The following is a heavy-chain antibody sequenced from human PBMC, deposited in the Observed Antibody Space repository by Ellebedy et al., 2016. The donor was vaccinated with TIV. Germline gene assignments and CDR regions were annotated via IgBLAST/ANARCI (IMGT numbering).Heavy chain of an antibody. CDR1: GVSISGFH. D-gene: IGHD6-25*01. CDR2: IYFSGSS. J-gene: IGHJ6*02. CDR3: ARGPYSSGGYTIDV. V-gene: IGHV4-59*12. Sequence: MPSETLSLTCTVSGVSISGFHWTWIRQPPGKGLAWIGYIYFSGSSHYNPSLKSRVTMSLDTSKNQFSLDLSSVTAADTAIYNCARGPYSSGGYTIDVWGQGTAVTVSS.